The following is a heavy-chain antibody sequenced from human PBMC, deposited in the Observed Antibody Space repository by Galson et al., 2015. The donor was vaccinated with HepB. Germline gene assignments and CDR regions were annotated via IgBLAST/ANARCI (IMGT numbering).Heavy chain of an antibody. V-gene: IGHV3-20*01. Sequence: SLRLSCAASGFIFDDYGMSWVRQAPGKGPEWVSGINWNGGDTGYVDSVKGRFTISRDNAKSSLYLQMNSLRAEDTALYHCARGGGSGTYWSAFDIWGQGTMVTVSS. CDR2: INWNGGDT. J-gene: IGHJ3*02. D-gene: IGHD1-26*01. CDR1: GFIFDDYG. CDR3: ARGGGSGTYWSAFDI.